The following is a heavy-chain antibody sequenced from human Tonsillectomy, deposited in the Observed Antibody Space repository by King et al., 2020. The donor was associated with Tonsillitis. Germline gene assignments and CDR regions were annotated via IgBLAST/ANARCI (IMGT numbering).Heavy chain of an antibody. J-gene: IGHJ5*02. CDR2: IYWDDDK. CDR3: VHTGYSRTWDGFGDWFDP. Sequence: TLKESGPTLVRPTQTLTLTCTCSGFSISTSGVGVGWIRQPPGKALEWLALIYWDDDKHYTPSLKNRLTITKDTSKNQVFLTMTNMGPVDTGTYYCVHTGYSRTWDGFGDWFDPWGQGTLVTVSS. V-gene: IGHV2-5*02. CDR1: GFSISTSGVG. D-gene: IGHD5-12*01.